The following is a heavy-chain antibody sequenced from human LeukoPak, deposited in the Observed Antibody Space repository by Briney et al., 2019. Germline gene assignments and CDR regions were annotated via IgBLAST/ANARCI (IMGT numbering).Heavy chain of an antibody. CDR3: AKSPGAGSYRSYFDY. J-gene: IGHJ4*02. Sequence: GGSLRLSCAASGFTFDDYAMHWVRQAPGKGLEWVSVISWNSGSIGYADSVKGRFTISRDNAKNSLYLQMNSLRAEDMALYYCAKSPGAGSYRSYFDYWGQGTLVTVSS. CDR1: GFTFDDYA. V-gene: IGHV3-9*03. CDR2: ISWNSGSI. D-gene: IGHD3-16*02.